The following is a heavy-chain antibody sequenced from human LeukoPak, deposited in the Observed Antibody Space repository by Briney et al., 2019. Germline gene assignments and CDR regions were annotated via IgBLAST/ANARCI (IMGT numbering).Heavy chain of an antibody. CDR3: VREGRSCSTVICEFDY. J-gene: IGHJ4*02. V-gene: IGHV3-13*01. CDR1: GFTFSSYD. CDR2: IDTADDT. D-gene: IGHD2-8*01. Sequence: PGGSLRLSCATSGFTFSSYDMHWVRQATGKGLEWVSAIDTADDTYYPDSVKGRFTVSRENAKNSFYLQMNSLRAGDTAVYYCVREGRSCSTVICEFDYWGQGTLVTLSS.